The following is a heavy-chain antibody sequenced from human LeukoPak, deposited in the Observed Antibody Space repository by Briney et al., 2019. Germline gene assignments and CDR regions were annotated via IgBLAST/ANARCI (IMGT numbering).Heavy chain of an antibody. D-gene: IGHD6-6*01. Sequence: SETLSLTCAVYGGSFSGYYWSWIRQPPGKGLEWIGEINHSGSTNYNPSLKSRVTISVDTSKNQFSLKLSSVTAADTAVYYCARLSEEYSSPPWFDYWGQGTLVTVSS. V-gene: IGHV4-34*01. CDR1: GGSFSGYY. CDR2: INHSGST. CDR3: ARLSEEYSSPPWFDY. J-gene: IGHJ4*02.